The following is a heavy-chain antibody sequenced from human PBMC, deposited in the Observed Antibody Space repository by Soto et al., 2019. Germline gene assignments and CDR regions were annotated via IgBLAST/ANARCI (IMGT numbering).Heavy chain of an antibody. CDR3: ARRIRQLLGMYYYGMDV. CDR1: GYTFTSYG. J-gene: IGHJ6*02. CDR2: ISAYNGNT. D-gene: IGHD6-13*01. V-gene: IGHV1-18*01. Sequence: QVQLVQSGAEVKKPGASVKVSCKASGYTFTSYGISWVRQAPGQELEWMGWISAYNGNTNYAQKLQGRVTMTTDTSTSTAYMELRSLRSDDTAVYYCARRIRQLLGMYYYGMDVWGQGTTVTVSS.